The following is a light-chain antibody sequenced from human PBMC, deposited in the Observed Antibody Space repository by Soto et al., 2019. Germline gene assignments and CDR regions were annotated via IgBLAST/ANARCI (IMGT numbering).Light chain of an antibody. CDR3: SSYTSSSTHVV. CDR1: SSDVGGYNY. J-gene: IGLJ2*01. Sequence: QSALTQPASVSGSPGQSITISCTGTSSDVGGYNYVSWYQQHPGKAPKLMIYEVSNRPSGVSNRFSGSKSGNTASLTISGLQAEDGADYFGSSYTSSSTHVVFGVWTKLTVL. CDR2: EVS. V-gene: IGLV2-14*01.